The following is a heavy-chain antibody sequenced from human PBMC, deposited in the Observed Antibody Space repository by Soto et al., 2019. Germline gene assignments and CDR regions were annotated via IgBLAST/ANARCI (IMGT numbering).Heavy chain of an antibody. CDR2: ISGSGGSN. CDR1: GFTFRSYA. CDR3: AKRPHSSSWYFDACDI. Sequence: EVQLLESGGGLVQPGGSLRLSCAASGFTFRSYAMSWVRQAPGKGLEWVSAISGSGGSNYYADSVKGRFTISRDNSKNTLSLQLYSLRAEDTAVYYCAKRPHSSSWYFDACDIWGQGTMVTVSS. D-gene: IGHD6-13*01. J-gene: IGHJ3*02. V-gene: IGHV3-23*01.